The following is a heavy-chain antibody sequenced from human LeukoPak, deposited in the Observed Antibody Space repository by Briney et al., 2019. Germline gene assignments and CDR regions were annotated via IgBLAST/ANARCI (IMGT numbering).Heavy chain of an antibody. V-gene: IGHV1-18*01. CDR1: GYTFTNYA. J-gene: IGHJ4*02. CDR3: ARDNPTSPNPSHYGDYVPFDY. D-gene: IGHD4-17*01. CDR2: ISTYIANT. Sequence: ASVKVSCKASGYTFTNYAITWVRQAPGQGLEWMGWISTYIANTNYAQNFQGRVTMTTDTSTSTAYMELRNLRSDDTAMYYCARDNPTSPNPSHYGDYVPFDYWGQGTLVTVSS.